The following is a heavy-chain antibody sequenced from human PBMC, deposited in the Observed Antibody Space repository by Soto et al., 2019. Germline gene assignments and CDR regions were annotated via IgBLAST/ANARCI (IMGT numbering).Heavy chain of an antibody. Sequence: QVQMVPSCAEVIKPQSSVMVSCHAAVGTFSNYAISWVRQAHGQWLEWMGRIIPIVGTGSYAQKFQGRVTITADEATTTAYMEMSSLRFEYTAVDYCARVVILVPTASTNNYHNMDVSGPGTSDTVSS. CDR2: IIPIVGTG. V-gene: IGHV1-69*01. D-gene: IGHD2-2*01. CDR3: ARVVILVPTASTNNYHNMDV. J-gene: IGHJ6*02. CDR1: VGTFSNYA.